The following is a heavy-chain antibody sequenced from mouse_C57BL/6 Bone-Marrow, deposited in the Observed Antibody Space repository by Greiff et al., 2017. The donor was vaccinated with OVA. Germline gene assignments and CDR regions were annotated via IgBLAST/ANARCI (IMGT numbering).Heavy chain of an antibody. J-gene: IGHJ3*01. V-gene: IGHV1-50*01. CDR3: ASAVFAY. CDR1: GYTFTSYW. CDR2: IDPSDSYT. Sequence: QVQLQQPGAELVKPGASVKLSCKASGYTFTSYWMQWVKQRPGQGLEWIGEIDPSDSYTNYNQKFKGKATLTVDTSSSTAYMQLSSLRSEDSAVYYCASAVFAYWGQGTLVTVSA.